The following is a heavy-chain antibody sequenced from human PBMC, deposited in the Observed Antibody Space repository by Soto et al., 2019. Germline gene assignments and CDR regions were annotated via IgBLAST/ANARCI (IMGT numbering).Heavy chain of an antibody. CDR3: AEGPWGSTWNSWFDP. Sequence: EVQLLESGGGLIQPGGSLRLSCAASGFTFSSYAMTWVRQAPGKGLEWVSGISGSGGSTFYVDSVKGRFTISRDNSKNTLYLQMNSLRVDDTAVYYCAEGPWGSTWNSWFDPWGQGTLVTVSS. V-gene: IGHV3-23*01. J-gene: IGHJ5*02. CDR1: GFTFSSYA. D-gene: IGHD3-16*01. CDR2: ISGSGGST.